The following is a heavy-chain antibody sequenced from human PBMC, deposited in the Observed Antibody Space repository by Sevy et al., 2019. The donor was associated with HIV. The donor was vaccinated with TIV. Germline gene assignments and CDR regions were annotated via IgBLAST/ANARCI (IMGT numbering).Heavy chain of an antibody. CDR3: ARNPFYCSGGSCSKEAFDI. CDR1: GGSISSYY. CDR2: IYTSGST. Sequence: SETLSLTCTVSGGSISSYYWSWIRQPAGMGLEWIGRIYTSGSTNYNPSLKSRVTMSVDTSKNQFSLKLSSVTAADTAVYYCARNPFYCSGGSCSKEAFDIWGQGTMVTVSS. J-gene: IGHJ3*02. D-gene: IGHD2-15*01. V-gene: IGHV4-4*07.